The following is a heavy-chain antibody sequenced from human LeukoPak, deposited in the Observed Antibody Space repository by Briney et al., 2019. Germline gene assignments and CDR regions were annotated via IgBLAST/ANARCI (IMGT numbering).Heavy chain of an antibody. D-gene: IGHD3-22*01. CDR2: IYRSGNT. Sequence: SETLSLTCGVSGYSFSSGHYWGWIRQPPGEGLEWIGSIYRSGNTYYNPSLKRRVTISVDTSKNQFSLKVTSVTAADTAVYYCARVYPDYYDSGDAFDIWGQGTLVTVSS. J-gene: IGHJ3*02. CDR3: ARVYPDYYDSGDAFDI. CDR1: GYSFSSGHY. V-gene: IGHV4-38-2*01.